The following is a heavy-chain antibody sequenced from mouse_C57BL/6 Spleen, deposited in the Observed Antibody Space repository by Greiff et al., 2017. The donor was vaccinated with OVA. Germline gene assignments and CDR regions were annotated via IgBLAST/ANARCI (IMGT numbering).Heavy chain of an antibody. CDR1: GYAFSSYW. V-gene: IGHV1-80*01. J-gene: IGHJ2*01. CDR3: ARYGPFGNFDY. Sequence: VQVVESGAELVKPGASVKISCKASGYAFSSYWMNWVKQRPGKGLEWIGQIYPGDGDTNYNGKFKGKATLTADKSSSTAYMQLSSLTSEDSAVYFCARYGPFGNFDYWGQGTTLTVSS. CDR2: IYPGDGDT. D-gene: IGHD1-1*02.